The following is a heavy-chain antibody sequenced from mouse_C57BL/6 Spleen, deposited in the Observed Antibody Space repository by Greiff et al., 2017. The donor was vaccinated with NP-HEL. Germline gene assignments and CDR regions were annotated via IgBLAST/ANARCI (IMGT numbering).Heavy chain of an antibody. J-gene: IGHJ2*01. CDR2: INPSTGGT. D-gene: IGHD2-2*01. Sequence: EVQRVESGPELVKPGASVKISCKASGYSFTGYYMNWVKQSPEKSLEWIGEINPSTGGTTYNQKLKAKATLTVDKYSSTAYMQLKSLTSEDSTVIYCARMVTEGYFDYWGQGTTLTVSS. CDR3: ARMVTEGYFDY. V-gene: IGHV1-42*01. CDR1: GYSFTGYY.